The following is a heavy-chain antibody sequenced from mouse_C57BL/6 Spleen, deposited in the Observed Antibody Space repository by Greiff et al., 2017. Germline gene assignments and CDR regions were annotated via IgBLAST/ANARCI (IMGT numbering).Heavy chain of an antibody. CDR1: GYTFTSYW. D-gene: IGHD4-1*01. CDR2: IYPGNSDT. J-gene: IGHJ2*01. V-gene: IGHV1-5*01. Sequence: EVQLVESGTVLARPGASVKMSCKTSGYTFTSYWMHCVKQRPGQGLEWIGAIYPGNSDTSYNQKFKGKAKLTAVTSASTAYMELSSLTNEDSAVYYYTRRNWDEGDYFDYWGQGTTLTVSS. CDR3: TRRNWDEGDYFDY.